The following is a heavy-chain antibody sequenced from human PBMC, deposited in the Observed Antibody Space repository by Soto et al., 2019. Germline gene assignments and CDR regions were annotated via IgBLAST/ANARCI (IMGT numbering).Heavy chain of an antibody. J-gene: IGHJ4*02. CDR2: INQEGTEK. CDR1: GFSFSNHW. CDR3: ARHGPNVFDY. V-gene: IGHV3-7*01. Sequence: EAQLVESGGGSVQPGGSLRLSCAASGFSFSNHWMGWVRQTPGKGLEWVANINQEGTEKYYVDSVSGRFSISRDNAKWSLYLQMSSLRAEDTAVYYCARHGPNVFDYWGQGTLVTVSS.